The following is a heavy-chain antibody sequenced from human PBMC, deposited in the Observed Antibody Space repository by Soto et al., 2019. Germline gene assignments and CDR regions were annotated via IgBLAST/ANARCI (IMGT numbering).Heavy chain of an antibody. CDR2: INPNGGST. Sequence: QVQLVQSGAEVKKPGASVKISCEASGYSFTSQYVHWVRQAPGQGLEWMGIINPNGGSTTYAQKFQGRGTKNKDTSTSTVYMERSSLKSGGRAVYFCARGQGVRPGGGGTEPLDIWGQGTMVTVAS. J-gene: IGHJ3*02. D-gene: IGHD3-16*01. V-gene: IGHV1-46*03. CDR3: ARGQGVRPGGGGTEPLDI. CDR1: GYSFTSQY.